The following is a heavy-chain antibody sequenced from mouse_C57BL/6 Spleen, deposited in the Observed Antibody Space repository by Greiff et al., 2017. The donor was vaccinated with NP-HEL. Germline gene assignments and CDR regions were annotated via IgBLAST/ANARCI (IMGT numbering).Heavy chain of an antibody. D-gene: IGHD3-1*01. Sequence: EVNVVESGGGLVKPGGSLKLSCAASGFTFSDYGMPWVRQAPEKGLEWVAYISSGSSTIYYADTVKGRFTISRDNAKNTLFLQMTSLRSEDTAMYYCARGGLHYYAMDYWGQGTSVTVSS. V-gene: IGHV5-17*01. CDR2: ISSGSSTI. CDR1: GFTFSDYG. J-gene: IGHJ4*01. CDR3: ARGGLHYYAMDY.